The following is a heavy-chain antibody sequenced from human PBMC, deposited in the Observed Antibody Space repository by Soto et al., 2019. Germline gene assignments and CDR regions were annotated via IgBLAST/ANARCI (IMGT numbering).Heavy chain of an antibody. CDR2: INPSGGST. J-gene: IGHJ1*01. CDR1: GYTFTSYY. D-gene: IGHD3-22*01. CDR3: ARDGYYYDSSTDGSRRYFQH. Sequence: ASVKVSCKASGYTFTSYYMHWVRQAPGQGLEWMGIINPSGGSTSYAQKFQGRVTMTRDTSTSTAYMELSSLRSEDTAVYYCARDGYYYDSSTDGSRRYFQHWGQGTLVTVSS. V-gene: IGHV1-46*01.